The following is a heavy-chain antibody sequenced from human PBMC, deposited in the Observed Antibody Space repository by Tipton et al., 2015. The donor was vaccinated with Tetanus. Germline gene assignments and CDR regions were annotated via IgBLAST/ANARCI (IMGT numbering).Heavy chain of an antibody. V-gene: IGHV5-51*01. CDR2: IYPGDSDT. CDR3: ARAHCTDGVCNFDF. Sequence: MQLVQSGGEVKKPGESLKISCKGSGYIFNNYWIGWVRQKPGKGLEWMGIIYPGDSDTRYSPSFQRQVTISVEKSIKTAYLQWSSLKASDTPMFYCARAHCTDGVCNFDFWGQGALVTVAS. J-gene: IGHJ4*02. D-gene: IGHD2-8*01. CDR1: GYIFNNYW.